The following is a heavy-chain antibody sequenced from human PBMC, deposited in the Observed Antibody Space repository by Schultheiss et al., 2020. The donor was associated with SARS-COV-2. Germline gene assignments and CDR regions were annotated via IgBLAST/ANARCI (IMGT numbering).Heavy chain of an antibody. CDR1: GYTFTGYY. CDR3: ARAPYCSSTSCHYYYYMDV. V-gene: IGHV1-2*02. CDR2: INPNSGGT. D-gene: IGHD2-2*01. Sequence: ASVKVSCKASGYTFTGYYMHWVRQAPGQGLEWMGWINPNSGGTNYAQKFQGRVTMTRDTSISTAYMELSRLRSDDTAVYYCARAPYCSSTSCHYYYYMDVWGKGTTVTVSS. J-gene: IGHJ6*03.